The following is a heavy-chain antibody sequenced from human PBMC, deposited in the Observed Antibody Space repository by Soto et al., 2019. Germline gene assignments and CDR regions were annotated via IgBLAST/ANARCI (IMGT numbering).Heavy chain of an antibody. CDR2: IIPIFGTA. CDR3: ARAERSSSIAPYYGIDV. Sequence: SVKVSCKASGGTFSSYAISWVRQAPGQGLEWMGGIIPIFGTANYAQKFQGRVTITADESTSTAYMELSSLRSEDTAVYYCARAERSSSIAPYYGIDVWGQGTAVTVSS. CDR1: GGTFSSYA. V-gene: IGHV1-69*13. D-gene: IGHD6-6*01. J-gene: IGHJ6*02.